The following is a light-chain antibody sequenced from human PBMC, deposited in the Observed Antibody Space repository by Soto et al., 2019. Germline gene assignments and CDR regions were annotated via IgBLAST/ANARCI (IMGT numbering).Light chain of an antibody. J-gene: IGKJ4*01. V-gene: IGKV1-39*01. CDR1: QYISDF. CDR3: QQSYTTPLT. Sequence: DIHITQSPASLSASVGDRVTITCRASQYISDFLNWYQQKPGKAPVILIYAASTLQSGVPSRFNGGGSETNFTLIISSLQPEDFATYYCQQSYTTPLTFGGGTKVDIK. CDR2: AAS.